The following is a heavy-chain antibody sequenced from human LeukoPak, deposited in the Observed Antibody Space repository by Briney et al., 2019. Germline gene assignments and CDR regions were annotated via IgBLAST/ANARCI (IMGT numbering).Heavy chain of an antibody. J-gene: IGHJ3*02. V-gene: IGHV3-30-3*01. Sequence: GGSLRLSCAASGFTFSSYAMHWVRQAPGKGLEWVAVISYDGSNKYYADSVKGRFTISRDNSKNTLYLQMNSLRAEDTAVYYCARSTPSGLGEDDAFDIWGQGTMVTVSS. CDR1: GFTFSSYA. D-gene: IGHD2-15*01. CDR3: ARSTPSGLGEDDAFDI. CDR2: ISYDGSNK.